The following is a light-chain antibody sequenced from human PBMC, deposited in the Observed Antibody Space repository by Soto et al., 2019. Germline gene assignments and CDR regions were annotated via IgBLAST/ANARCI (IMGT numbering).Light chain of an antibody. Sequence: QSALTQPASVSGSPGQSITISCTGTSSDVGGYNYVSWYQQHPGKAPKLMIFEVSNRPSWVSNRFSGSKSGNTASLPISGLQAEDEAEYYCSSYTSSSTLVVGGGTKLTVL. CDR2: EVS. J-gene: IGLJ3*02. CDR1: SSDVGGYNY. V-gene: IGLV2-14*01. CDR3: SSYTSSSTLV.